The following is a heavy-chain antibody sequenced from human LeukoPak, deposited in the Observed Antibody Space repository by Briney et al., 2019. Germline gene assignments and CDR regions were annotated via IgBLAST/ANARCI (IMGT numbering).Heavy chain of an antibody. Sequence: PGGSLRLSCAASGFTFSRYTMTWVRQAPGKGLEWVSGISDRGHRTYYADSVKGRFTISRDNSKNTLYLQMNSLREEDTAVYYRAXEFRAGWSFDYWGQGTLVTVSS. V-gene: IGHV3-23*01. CDR1: GFTFSRYT. CDR3: AXEFRAGWSFDY. CDR2: ISDRGHRT. D-gene: IGHD5-24*01. J-gene: IGHJ4*02.